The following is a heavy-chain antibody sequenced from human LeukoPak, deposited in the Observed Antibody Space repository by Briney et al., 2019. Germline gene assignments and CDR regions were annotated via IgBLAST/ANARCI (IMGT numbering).Heavy chain of an antibody. D-gene: IGHD6-19*01. Sequence: SETLSLTCTVSGGSISSSSYYWGWIRQPPGKGLEWIGSIYYSGSTYYNPSLKSRVTISVDTSKNQFSLKLSSVTAADTAVYYCAIYSSGWSSYWYFDLWGRGTLVTVSS. V-gene: IGHV4-39*07. CDR1: GGSISSSSYY. CDR3: AIYSSGWSSYWYFDL. CDR2: IYYSGST. J-gene: IGHJ2*01.